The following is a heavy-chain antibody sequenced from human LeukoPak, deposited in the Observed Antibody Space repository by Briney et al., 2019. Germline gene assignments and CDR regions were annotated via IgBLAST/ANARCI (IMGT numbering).Heavy chain of an antibody. D-gene: IGHD3-3*01. Sequence: GGSLRLSCGASGFTFSGYSMNWVRQAPGKGLEWVANINQDGSEKYYVDSVKGRFTISRDNAKNSLYLQMKRLRAEDTAVYYCARDQGFSYYYYYMDVWGKGTTVTVSS. J-gene: IGHJ6*03. CDR1: GFTFSGYS. V-gene: IGHV3-7*01. CDR3: ARDQGFSYYYYYMDV. CDR2: INQDGSEK.